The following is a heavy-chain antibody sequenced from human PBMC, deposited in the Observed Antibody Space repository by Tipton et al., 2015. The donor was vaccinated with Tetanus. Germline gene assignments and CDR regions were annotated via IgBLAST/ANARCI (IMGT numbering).Heavy chain of an antibody. CDR2: IKLDGSEE. J-gene: IGHJ4*02. D-gene: IGHD6-19*01. CDR1: GFTVSNNH. CDR3: ARDNGDTSGWLNAL. Sequence: GSLRLSCAASGFTVSNNHMSWVRQAPGKGLGWVSAIKLDGSEEYSVDSVKGRFTISRDNAEKTVYLQMNNLRAEDTAVYYCARDNGDTSGWLNALWGQGTLV. V-gene: IGHV3-7*01.